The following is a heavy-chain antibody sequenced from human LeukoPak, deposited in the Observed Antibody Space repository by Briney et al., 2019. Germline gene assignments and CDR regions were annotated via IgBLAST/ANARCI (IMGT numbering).Heavy chain of an antibody. CDR3: ARVSGYDSYYYYHMDV. CDR1: GGSFSGYY. D-gene: IGHD5-12*01. V-gene: IGHV4-34*01. CDR2: INHSGST. Sequence: PSETPSLTCAVYGGSFSGYYWSWIRQPPGKGLEWIGEINHSGSTNYNPSLKSRVTISVDTSKNQFSLKLSSVTAADTAVYYCARVSGYDSYYYYHMDVWGKGTTVTVSS. J-gene: IGHJ6*03.